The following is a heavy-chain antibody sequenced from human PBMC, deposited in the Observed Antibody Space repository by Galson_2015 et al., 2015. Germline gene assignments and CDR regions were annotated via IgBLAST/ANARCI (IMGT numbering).Heavy chain of an antibody. J-gene: IGHJ4*02. CDR1: GFNFSDYY. D-gene: IGHD3-22*01. Sequence: SLRLSCAASGFNFSDYYMSWIRQAPGKGLEWVSYISSSSCYRDYRDSVKGRFTISRDNAKNSLYLQMNSLRAEDTAVYYCAREGYSDSSGGYWGQGTLVTVSS. CDR3: AREGYSDSSGGY. CDR2: ISSSSCYR. V-gene: IGHV3-11*06.